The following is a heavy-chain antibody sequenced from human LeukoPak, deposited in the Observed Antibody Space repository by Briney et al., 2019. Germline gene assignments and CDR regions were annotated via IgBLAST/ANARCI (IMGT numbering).Heavy chain of an antibody. V-gene: IGHV4-34*01. CDR1: GGSFSGYY. CDR3: ARDQFGSSSWPRNDY. Sequence: SETLSLTCAVYGGSFSGYYWSWIRQPPGKGLEWIGEINHSGSTNYNPSLKSRVTISVDTSKNQFSLKLSSVTAADTAVYYCARDQFGSSSWPRNDYWGQGTLVTVSS. J-gene: IGHJ4*02. D-gene: IGHD6-13*01. CDR2: INHSGST.